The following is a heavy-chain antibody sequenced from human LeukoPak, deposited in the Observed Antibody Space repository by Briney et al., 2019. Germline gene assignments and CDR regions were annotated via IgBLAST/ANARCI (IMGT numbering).Heavy chain of an antibody. D-gene: IGHD5-12*01. Sequence: PEGSLRLSCAASGFTFSNYWMTWVRQAPGKGLEWVAHINQDGSKEYYMDSVKARFTISRDNAKNSLSLQMNSLRAEDTAVYYCVRDGGVSGYDLLDYWGQGTLVTVSS. J-gene: IGHJ4*02. V-gene: IGHV3-7*01. CDR1: GFTFSNYW. CDR2: INQDGSKE. CDR3: VRDGGVSGYDLLDY.